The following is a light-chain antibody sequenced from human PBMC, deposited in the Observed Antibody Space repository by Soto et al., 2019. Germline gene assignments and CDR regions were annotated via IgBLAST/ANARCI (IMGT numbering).Light chain of an antibody. V-gene: IGKV3-20*01. CDR3: QQYGVSPLMFT. CDR1: QSVSNNY. Sequence: EIVLVQSPGTLSLSPGERATLSCRASQSVSNNYLAWYQQKPGQAPRLLIYGASSRATGVPDRFSGSGTGPDFSLTITRLEPEDFAVYYCQQYGVSPLMFTFGQGTKVVVK. J-gene: IGKJ2*01. CDR2: GAS.